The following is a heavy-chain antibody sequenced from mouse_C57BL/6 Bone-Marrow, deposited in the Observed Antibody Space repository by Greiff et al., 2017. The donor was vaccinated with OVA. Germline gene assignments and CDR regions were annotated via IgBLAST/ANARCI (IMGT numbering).Heavy chain of an antibody. V-gene: IGHV1-54*01. CDR3: ARPYDGYYGEFAY. Sequence: VQLQQSGAELVRPGTSVKVSCKASGYAFTNYLIEWVKQRPGQGLEWIGVINPGSGGTNYNEKFKGKATLTADKSSSTAYMQLSSLTSEDSAVYYCARPYDGYYGEFAYWGQGTLVTVSA. J-gene: IGHJ3*01. CDR1: GYAFTNYL. CDR2: INPGSGGT. D-gene: IGHD2-3*01.